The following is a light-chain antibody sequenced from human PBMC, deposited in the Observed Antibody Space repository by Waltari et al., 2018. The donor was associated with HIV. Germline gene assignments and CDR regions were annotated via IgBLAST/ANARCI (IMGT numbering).Light chain of an antibody. CDR3: QQYDNLPIT. CDR1: QDISNY. CDR2: DAS. J-gene: IGKJ5*01. Sequence: DIQMTQSPSSLSPSVGDRVTITCQASQDISNYLSWYQQKPGKAPKLLIYDASNLETGVPSRFSGSGSGTDFTFSISSLQPEDIATYYCQQYDNLPITFGQGTRLEIK. V-gene: IGKV1-33*01.